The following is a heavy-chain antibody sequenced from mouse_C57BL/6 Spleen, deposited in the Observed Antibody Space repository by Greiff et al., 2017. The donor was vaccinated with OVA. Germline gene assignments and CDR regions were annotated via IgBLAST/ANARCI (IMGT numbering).Heavy chain of an antibody. D-gene: IGHD2-1*01. V-gene: IGHV1-9*01. CDR1: GYTFTGYW. CDR2: ILPGGGST. Sequence: VQLQQSGAELMKPGASVKLSCKATGYTFTGYWIEWVKQRPGHGLEWIGEILPGGGSTNYNEKFKGKATFTADTSSNTAYMQLSSLTTKDSAIYSCARGGFYGNPFAYWGQGTLVTVSA. CDR3: ARGGFYGNPFAY. J-gene: IGHJ3*01.